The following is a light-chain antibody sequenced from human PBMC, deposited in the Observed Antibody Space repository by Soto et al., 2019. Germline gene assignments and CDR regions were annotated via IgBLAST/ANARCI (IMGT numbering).Light chain of an antibody. CDR2: EVT. CDR1: SSDVGGYNH. CDR3: SSYAGSNVM. Sequence: QSALTQPPSASGSPGQSITISCTGNSSDVGGYNHVSWYLQHPGKAPKLMIYEVTKRPSGVPDRFSGSKSGNTASLTVSGLQAEDEADYYCSSYAGSNVMFGGGTKLTVL. J-gene: IGLJ3*02. V-gene: IGLV2-8*01.